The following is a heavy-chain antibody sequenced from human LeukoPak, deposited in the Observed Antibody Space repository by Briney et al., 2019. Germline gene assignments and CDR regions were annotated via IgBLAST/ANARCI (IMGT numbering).Heavy chain of an antibody. Sequence: ASVKVSCKASGYTFTSYGISWVRQAPGQGLEWMGWISAYNGNTNYAQKLQGRVTMTTDTSTSTAYMELRSLRSDDTAVYYCARDTDYYDSSGQFDYWGQGTLVTVSS. V-gene: IGHV1-18*01. D-gene: IGHD3-22*01. CDR1: GYTFTSYG. CDR3: ARDTDYYDSSGQFDY. CDR2: ISAYNGNT. J-gene: IGHJ4*02.